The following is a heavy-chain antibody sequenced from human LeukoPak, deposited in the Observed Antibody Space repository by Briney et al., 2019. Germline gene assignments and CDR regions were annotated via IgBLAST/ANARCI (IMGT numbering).Heavy chain of an antibody. CDR3: ARDQGLTGYFDY. Sequence: ASVKVSCTASGGTFSSYAISWVRQAPGQGLEWMGGIIPIFGTANYAQKFQGRVTITADESTSTDYMELSSLRSEDTAVYYCARDQGLTGYFDYWGQGTLVTVSS. J-gene: IGHJ4*02. CDR1: GGTFSSYA. CDR2: IIPIFGTA. V-gene: IGHV1-69*13. D-gene: IGHD3-9*01.